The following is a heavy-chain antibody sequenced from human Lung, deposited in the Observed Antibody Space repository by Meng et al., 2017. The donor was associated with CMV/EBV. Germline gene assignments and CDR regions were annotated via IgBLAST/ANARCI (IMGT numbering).Heavy chain of an antibody. CDR1: GFTFNKYS. J-gene: IGHJ6*02. CDR3: ARDDELQYGIDV. Sequence: GESLKISCAASGFTFNKYSFHWVRQAPGKGLEWVSFISSASRSSTTSSNFIHYGDAVKGRFTISRDNAKNSVYLQMNSLRVDDTAVYYCARDDELQYGIDVWGQGTTVTGSS. CDR2: ISSASRSSTTSSNFI. D-gene: IGHD1-26*01. V-gene: IGHV3-21*01.